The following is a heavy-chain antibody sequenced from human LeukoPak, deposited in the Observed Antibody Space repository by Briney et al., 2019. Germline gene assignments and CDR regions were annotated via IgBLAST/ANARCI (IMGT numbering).Heavy chain of an antibody. V-gene: IGHV3-23*01. J-gene: IGHJ4*02. CDR3: AKASLWFGEFFDY. D-gene: IGHD3-10*01. CDR2: ISGSGGST. Sequence: GGSLRLSCAASGFTFSSYAMSWVPQAPGKGLEWVSAISGSGGSTYYADSVKGRFTISRDNSKNTLYLQMNSLRAEDTAVYYCAKASLWFGEFFDYWGQGTLVTVSS. CDR1: GFTFSSYA.